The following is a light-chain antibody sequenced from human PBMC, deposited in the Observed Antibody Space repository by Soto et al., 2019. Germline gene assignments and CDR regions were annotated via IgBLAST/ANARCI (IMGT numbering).Light chain of an antibody. V-gene: IGLV1-47*01. Sequence: QSVLTQPPSASGTPGQRVTISCSGSSSNIGSNYVYWYQQLPGTAPKLLIYRNNQRPSGVPDRFSGSKSGTSASLAISGLRSDDEAHYYCATWDDSLSGGVFGGGTKVTVL. CDR3: ATWDDSLSGGV. CDR2: RNN. J-gene: IGLJ3*02. CDR1: SSNIGSNY.